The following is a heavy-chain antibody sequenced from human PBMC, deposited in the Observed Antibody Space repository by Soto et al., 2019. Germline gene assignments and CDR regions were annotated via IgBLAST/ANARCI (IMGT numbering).Heavy chain of an antibody. Sequence: PVKVSCKASGFTFTSSAVQWVRQARGQRLEWIGWIVVGSGNTNYAQKFQERVTITRDMSTSTAYMELSSLRSEDTAVYYCAADLPSIAAAGTEPNYYYYGMDVWGQGTTVTVSS. D-gene: IGHD6-13*01. CDR2: IVVGSGNT. CDR3: AADLPSIAAAGTEPNYYYYGMDV. V-gene: IGHV1-58*01. CDR1: GFTFTSSA. J-gene: IGHJ6*02.